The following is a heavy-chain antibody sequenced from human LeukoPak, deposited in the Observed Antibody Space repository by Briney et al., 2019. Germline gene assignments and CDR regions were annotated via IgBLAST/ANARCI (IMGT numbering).Heavy chain of an antibody. Sequence: ASVKVSCKASGYTFTGYYMHWVRQAPGQGLEWMGWINPNSGGTNYAQKFQGRVTMTRDTSISTAYMELSRLRSDDTAVYYCARVHSSSSPPHFDYWGQGTLVTVSS. CDR2: INPNSGGT. V-gene: IGHV1-2*02. J-gene: IGHJ4*02. CDR3: ARVHSSSSPPHFDY. D-gene: IGHD6-13*01. CDR1: GYTFTGYY.